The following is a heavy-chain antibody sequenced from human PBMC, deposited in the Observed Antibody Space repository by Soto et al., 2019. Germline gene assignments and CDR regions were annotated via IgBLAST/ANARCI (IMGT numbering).Heavy chain of an antibody. V-gene: IGHV1-18*01. Sequence: QVQLVQSGAEVKKPGASVKVSCKASGYTFTSYGISWVRQAPGQGLEWMGWISAYNGNTNYARKRHGRVALATDTATSTAYMELGSLRSDDTAVYYCAGLHYYGSGSYGGYYYGMDVWGQGTTVTVSS. D-gene: IGHD3-10*01. CDR2: ISAYNGNT. J-gene: IGHJ6*02. CDR1: GYTFTSYG. CDR3: AGLHYYGSGSYGGYYYGMDV.